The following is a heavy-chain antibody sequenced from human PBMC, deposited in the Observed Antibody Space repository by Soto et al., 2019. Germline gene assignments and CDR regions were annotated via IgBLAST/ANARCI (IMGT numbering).Heavy chain of an antibody. V-gene: IGHV3-30-3*01. CDR1: GFTFSSYA. J-gene: IGHJ4*01. D-gene: IGHD2-2*01. Sequence: GGSLRLPCAASGFTFSSYAMHWVRHAPGKGLEWVAVISYDGSNKYYADSVKGRFTISRDNSKNTLYLQMNSLRAEDTAVYYCARDPSYCSSTSGYWEQIDYWGQGTLVTVSS. CDR3: ARDPSYCSSTSGYWEQIDY. CDR2: ISYDGSNK.